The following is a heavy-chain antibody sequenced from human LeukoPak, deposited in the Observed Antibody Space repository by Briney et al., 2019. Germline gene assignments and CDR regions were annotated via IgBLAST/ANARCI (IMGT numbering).Heavy chain of an antibody. J-gene: IGHJ4*02. CDR1: GFTFSSYS. V-gene: IGHV3-21*06. CDR2: ISSCGDYM. Sequence: PGGSLRLSCAASGFTFSSYSMNWVRQAPGKRLEWVSSISSCGDYMYYADSVKGRFTISRDNAKNSLYLQMNSLRAEDTAVYYCARAPGPSYYYDDCGQGTLVTVSS. CDR3: ARAPGPSYYYDD. D-gene: IGHD1-1*01.